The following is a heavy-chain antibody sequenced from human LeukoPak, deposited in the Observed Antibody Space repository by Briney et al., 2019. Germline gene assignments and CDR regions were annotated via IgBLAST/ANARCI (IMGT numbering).Heavy chain of an antibody. D-gene: IGHD3-3*01. CDR2: IYHSGST. CDR1: GYSISSGYY. J-gene: IGHJ4*02. V-gene: IGHV4-38-2*01. CDR3: ARHRSGYYGY. Sequence: SETLSLTCAVSGYSISSGYYWGWIRQPPGQGLEWIGSIYHSGSTYYNPSLKSRVTISVDTSKNQFSLKLSSVTAADTAVYYCARHRSGYYGYWGQGTLVTVSS.